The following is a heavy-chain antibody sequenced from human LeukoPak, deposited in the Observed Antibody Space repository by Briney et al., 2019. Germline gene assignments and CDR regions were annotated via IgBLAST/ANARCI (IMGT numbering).Heavy chain of an antibody. J-gene: IGHJ4*02. Sequence: ASVTVSCKASGYTXTGYYMHGVRQAPGQGLEWMGWINPNSGGTNYAQKFQGRVTMTRDTSISTAYMELNRLRSDDTAVYYCARDFFVVDYYDSSGYSLDYWGQGTLVTVSS. D-gene: IGHD3-22*01. CDR1: GYTXTGYY. V-gene: IGHV1-2*02. CDR2: INPNSGGT. CDR3: ARDFFVVDYYDSSGYSLDY.